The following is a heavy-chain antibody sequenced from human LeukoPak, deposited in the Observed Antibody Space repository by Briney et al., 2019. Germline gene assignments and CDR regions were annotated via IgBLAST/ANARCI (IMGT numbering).Heavy chain of an antibody. Sequence: GGSLRLSCAASGFTFSSYAMHWVRQAPGKGLEYVSAISSNGGSTYYANSVKGRFTISRDNAKNSLYLQMNSLRAEDTALYYCARGDSSSWYPGDAFDIWGQGTMVTVSS. CDR2: ISSNGGST. CDR1: GFTFSSYA. V-gene: IGHV3-64*01. D-gene: IGHD6-13*01. CDR3: ARGDSSSWYPGDAFDI. J-gene: IGHJ3*02.